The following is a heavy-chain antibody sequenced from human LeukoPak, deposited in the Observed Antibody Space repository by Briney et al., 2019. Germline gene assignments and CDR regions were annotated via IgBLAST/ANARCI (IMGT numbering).Heavy chain of an antibody. V-gene: IGHV1-46*01. J-gene: IGHJ4*02. Sequence: GASVKVSFKASGYTFTIYYMHWVRQAPGQGLEWMGLINPSGGSTSYAQKFQGRVTMTRDTSTSTVYMELSSLRSEDTAVYYCARDLRSPALAAVPGSYFDYWGQGTLVTVSP. CDR1: GYTFTIYY. D-gene: IGHD6-13*01. CDR2: INPSGGST. CDR3: ARDLRSPALAAVPGSYFDY.